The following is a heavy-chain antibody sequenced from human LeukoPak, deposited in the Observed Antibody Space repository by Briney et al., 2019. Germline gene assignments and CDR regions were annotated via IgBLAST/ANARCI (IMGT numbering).Heavy chain of an antibody. CDR1: GFTFSSYG. J-gene: IGHJ4*02. D-gene: IGHD6-13*01. Sequence: PGGSLRLSCAASGFTFSSYGMHWVRQAPGKGLEWVAVISYDGSNKYYADSVKGRFTISRDNSKNTLYLQMNSLRAEDTAVYYCGRDPSVYDSSTWNPIDYWGQGTLVTVSS. CDR3: GRDPSVYDSSTWNPIDY. V-gene: IGHV3-30*03. CDR2: ISYDGSNK.